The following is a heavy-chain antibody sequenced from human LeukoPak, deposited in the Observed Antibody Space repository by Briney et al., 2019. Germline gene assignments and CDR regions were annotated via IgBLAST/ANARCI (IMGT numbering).Heavy chain of an antibody. CDR3: AKDFSVYYYDSRVLDY. V-gene: IGHV3-30*02. D-gene: IGHD3-22*01. Sequence: GGSLRLSCAASGFTFSSYGMHWVRQAPGRGLEWVAFIRYDGSNKYYADSVKGRFTISRDNSKKTLYLQMNSLRPEDTAVYYCAKDFSVYYYDSRVLDYWGQGTLVTVSS. CDR1: GFTFSSYG. J-gene: IGHJ4*02. CDR2: IRYDGSNK.